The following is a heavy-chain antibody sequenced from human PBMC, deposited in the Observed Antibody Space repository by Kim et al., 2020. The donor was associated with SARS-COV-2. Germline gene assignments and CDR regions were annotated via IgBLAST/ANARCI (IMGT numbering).Heavy chain of an antibody. J-gene: IGHJ4*02. D-gene: IGHD5-18*01. CDR3: ASHGGYSYGSYGAFDY. Sequence: SVKVSCKASGGTFSSYAISWVRQAPGQGLEWMGGIIPIFGTANYAQKFQGRVTITADESTSTAYMELSSLRSEDTAVYYCASHGGYSYGSYGAFDYWGQGTLVTVSS. CDR1: GGTFSSYA. V-gene: IGHV1-69*13. CDR2: IIPIFGTA.